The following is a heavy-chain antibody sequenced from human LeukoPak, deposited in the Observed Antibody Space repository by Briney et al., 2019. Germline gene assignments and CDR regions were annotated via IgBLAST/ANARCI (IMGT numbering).Heavy chain of an antibody. D-gene: IGHD5-18*01. J-gene: IGHJ5*02. CDR1: GGSFSGYY. V-gene: IGHV4-34*01. CDR3: APRGDIEHSYGYGKWFDP. CDR2: INHSGST. Sequence: SETLSLTCAVYGGSFSGYYWSWIRQPPGKGLEWIGEINHSGSTNYNAPLKSRVTISVDTSKNQFSLTLSSVTAADTAVYYCAPRGDIEHSYGYGKWFDPWGQGTRVTVSS.